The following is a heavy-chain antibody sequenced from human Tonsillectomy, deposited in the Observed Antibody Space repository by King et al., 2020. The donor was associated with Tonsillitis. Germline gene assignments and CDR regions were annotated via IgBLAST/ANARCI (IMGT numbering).Heavy chain of an antibody. D-gene: IGHD3-9*01. V-gene: IGHV3-21*01. CDR2: ISSSSSYI. J-gene: IGHJ4*02. CDR3: ARDSVAYDILTGYSTVDY. CDR1: GFTFSSYS. Sequence: VQLVESGGGLVKPGGSLRLSCAASGFTFSSYSMNWVRQAPGKGLEWVSSISSSSSYIYYAESVKGRFTISRDNAKNSLYLQMNSLRAEDTAVYYCARDSVAYDILTGYSTVDYWGQGTLVTVSS.